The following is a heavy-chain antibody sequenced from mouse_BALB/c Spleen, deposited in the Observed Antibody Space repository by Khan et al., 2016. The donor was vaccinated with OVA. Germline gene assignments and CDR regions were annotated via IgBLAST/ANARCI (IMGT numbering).Heavy chain of an antibody. CDR1: GYTINSYT. CDR2: INPSNGYT. J-gene: IGHJ3*01. CDR3: VTDDAYHRNKAWITY. Sequence: VQLQESGAELVRPGASVKLSCKASGYTINSYTIHWIKLRPGQGLEWIGYINPSNGYTNYNQKFKDKATLTADKSSNTAYMELSSLTSDDSALFNGVTDDAYHRNKAWITYWGQGTRVTVSA. D-gene: IGHD2-12*01. V-gene: IGHV1-4*01.